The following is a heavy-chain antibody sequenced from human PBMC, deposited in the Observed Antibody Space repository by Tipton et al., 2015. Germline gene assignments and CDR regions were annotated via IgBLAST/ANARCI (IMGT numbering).Heavy chain of an antibody. V-gene: IGHV3-48*03. J-gene: IGHJ4*02. CDR1: GFTFSSYE. CDR2: ISSSGSPI. CDR3: AKDFYGGNSGIQLDY. D-gene: IGHD4-23*01. Sequence: SLRLSCAASGFTFSSYEMNWVRQAPGKGLEWVSYISSSGSPIYYSDSVKGRFTISRDNAKNSLYLQMDSVRPEDTALYYCAKDFYGGNSGIQLDYWGQGTQVTVSS.